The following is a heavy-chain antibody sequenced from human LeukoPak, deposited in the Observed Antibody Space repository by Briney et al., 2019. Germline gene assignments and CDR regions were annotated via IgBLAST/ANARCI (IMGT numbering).Heavy chain of an antibody. CDR1: EYIFTGYY. D-gene: IGHD5-18*01. V-gene: IGHV1-2*06. Sequence: ASVKVSCKASEYIFTGYYMHWVRQAPGQGLEWMGRINPNNGATNYAQKFQGRVTMTRDTSINTAYMELSNLRPDDTAVYYCARDDSGYTHGLYYFDYWGQGTLVTVSS. J-gene: IGHJ4*02. CDR2: INPNNGAT. CDR3: ARDDSGYTHGLYYFDY.